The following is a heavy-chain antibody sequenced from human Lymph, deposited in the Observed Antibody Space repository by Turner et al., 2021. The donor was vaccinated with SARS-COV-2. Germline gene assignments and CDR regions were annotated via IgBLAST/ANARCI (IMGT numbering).Heavy chain of an antibody. CDR2: IYPGDSDT. D-gene: IGHD3-10*01. Sequence: VQLVHSRDEVTTPGVSLKLSCEVSGYTCTSYWIGWVREMPGGGLECMGIIYPGDSDTRYSPSFQGQVAISTDKSISTAYLQWSSLKAAYNAVNYCVSWEWGAWFGYIDFWGRGTLVTVSS. CDR3: VSWEWGAWFGYIDF. CDR1: GYTCTSYW. V-gene: IGHV5-51*01. J-gene: IGHJ4*02.